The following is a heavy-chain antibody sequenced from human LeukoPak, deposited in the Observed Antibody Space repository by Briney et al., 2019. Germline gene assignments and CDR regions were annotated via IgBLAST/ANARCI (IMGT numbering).Heavy chain of an antibody. CDR1: GYTPTELS. Sequence: GASVKVSCKVSGYTPTELSMHWVRQAPGKGLEWMGGFDPEDGETIYAQKFQGRVTMTEDTSTDTAYMELSSLRSEDTAVYYCATVSSPAPSLRPSAAGTPLFDYWGQGTLVTVSS. V-gene: IGHV1-24*01. CDR2: FDPEDGET. D-gene: IGHD6-13*01. J-gene: IGHJ4*02. CDR3: ATVSSPAPSLRPSAAGTPLFDY.